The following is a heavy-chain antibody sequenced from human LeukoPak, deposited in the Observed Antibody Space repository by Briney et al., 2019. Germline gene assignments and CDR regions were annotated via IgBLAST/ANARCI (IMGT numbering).Heavy chain of an antibody. Sequence: SVKVSCKASGYTFTSYDINWVRQATGQGLEWMGGIIPIFGTANYAQKFQGRVTITTDESTSTAYMELSSLRSEDTAVYYCASFPTPDDFWSGYYDAFDIWGQGTMVTVSS. CDR2: IIPIFGTA. CDR1: GYTFTSYD. V-gene: IGHV1-69*05. J-gene: IGHJ3*02. CDR3: ASFPTPDDFWSGYYDAFDI. D-gene: IGHD3-3*01.